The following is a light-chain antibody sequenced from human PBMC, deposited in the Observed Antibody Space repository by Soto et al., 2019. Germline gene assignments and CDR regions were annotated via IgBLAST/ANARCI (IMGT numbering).Light chain of an antibody. CDR2: DVS. CDR3: NSYRSSSTRYV. Sequence: QSVLTQPASVSGSHGQSITISCTGTSSDVGGYNYVSWYQQHPGRAPKLLIYDVSNRPSGVSNRFSGSKSGNTASLTISGLQAEDEADYYCNSYRSSSTRYVFGSGTKLTVL. CDR1: SSDVGGYNY. V-gene: IGLV2-14*03. J-gene: IGLJ1*01.